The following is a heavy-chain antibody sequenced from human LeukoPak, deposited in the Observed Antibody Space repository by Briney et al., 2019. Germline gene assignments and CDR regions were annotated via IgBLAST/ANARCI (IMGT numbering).Heavy chain of an antibody. CDR1: GFTFSSYS. CDR2: ISSSSSYI. Sequence: GGSLRLSCAASGFTFSSYSMTWVRQAPGKGLEWVSSISSSSSYIYYADSVKGRFTISRDNAKNSLYLQMNSLRAEDTAVYYCAREDPIAVAGTLYAYYYGMDVWGQGTTVTVSS. J-gene: IGHJ6*02. CDR3: AREDPIAVAGTLYAYYYGMDV. V-gene: IGHV3-21*01. D-gene: IGHD6-19*01.